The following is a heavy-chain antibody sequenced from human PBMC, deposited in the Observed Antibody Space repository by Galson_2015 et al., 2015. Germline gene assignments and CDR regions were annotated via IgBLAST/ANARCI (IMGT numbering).Heavy chain of an antibody. V-gene: IGHV3-23*01. CDR3: ANGGKAVTPY. CDR1: GFPFSSSA. Sequence: LRLSCAASGFPFSSSAMSWVRQAPGKGLEWVSVINTDYTTYCPDSVKGRFTISRDDSKSTLYLEMDSLRAEDTAVYFRANGGKAVTPYWGPGTLVTVSS. CDR2: INTDYTT. J-gene: IGHJ4*02. D-gene: IGHD1-26*01.